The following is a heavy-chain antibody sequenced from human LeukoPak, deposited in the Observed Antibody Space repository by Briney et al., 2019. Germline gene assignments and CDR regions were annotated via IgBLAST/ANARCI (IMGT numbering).Heavy chain of an antibody. D-gene: IGHD3-3*02. CDR3: ARESSSIFYFDY. CDR2: IYYTGST. V-gene: IGHV4-59*01. Sequence: SETLSLTCTVSGGSISTYYWTWIRQPPGKALEWIGYIYYTGSTNYNPSLNSRVSMSVDTSKNQFSLKLSSVTAADSAAYYCARESSSIFYFDYWGQGTLVTVSS. CDR1: GGSISTYY. J-gene: IGHJ4*02.